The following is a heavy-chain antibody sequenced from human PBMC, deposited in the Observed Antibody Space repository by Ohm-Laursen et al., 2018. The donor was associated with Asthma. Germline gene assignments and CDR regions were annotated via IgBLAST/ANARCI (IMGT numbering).Heavy chain of an antibody. V-gene: IGHV2-26*01. CDR2: IFSNDEK. CDR3: ARIIVGWTGSWPTGYGMDV. J-gene: IGHJ6*02. Sequence: PTQTLTLTCTVSGFSLRNARMGVSWIRQPPGKALEWLAHIFSNDEKSYSTSLSSRLTISKDTSKSQVVLIMTNMDPVDTATYYCARIIVGWTGSWPTGYGMDVWGQGTTVSVSS. CDR1: GFSLRNARMG. D-gene: IGHD1-26*01.